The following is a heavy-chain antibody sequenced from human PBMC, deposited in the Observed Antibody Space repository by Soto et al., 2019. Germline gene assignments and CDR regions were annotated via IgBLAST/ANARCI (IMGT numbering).Heavy chain of an antibody. V-gene: IGHV3-21*01. CDR3: ARDYYYYYGMDV. CDR1: GFTFSSYS. J-gene: IGHJ6*02. Sequence: EVQLVESGGGLVKPGGSLRLSCAASGFTFSSYSMNWVRQAPGKGLEWVSSISSSRSYIYYADSVKGRFTISRDNAKNSLYLQMNSLRAEDTAVYFCARDYYYYYGMDVWGQGTTVTVSS. CDR2: ISSSRSYI.